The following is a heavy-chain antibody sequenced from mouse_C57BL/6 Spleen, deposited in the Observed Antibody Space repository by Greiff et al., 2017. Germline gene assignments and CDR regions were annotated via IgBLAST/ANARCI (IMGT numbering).Heavy chain of an antibody. CDR1: GFTFSDYY. CDR3: ARDRNWYFDV. CDR2: INYDGSST. V-gene: IGHV5-16*01. Sequence: EVKLMESEGGLVQHGSSMKLSCTASGFTFSDYYMAWVRQVPEKGLEWVANINYDGSSTYYLDSLKSRFIISRDNAKNILYLQMSSLKSEDTATYYCARDRNWYFDVWGTGTTVTVSS. J-gene: IGHJ1*03.